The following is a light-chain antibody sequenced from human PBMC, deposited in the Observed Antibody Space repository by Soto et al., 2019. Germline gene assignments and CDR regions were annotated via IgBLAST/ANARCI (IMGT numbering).Light chain of an antibody. CDR2: WAS. CDR1: QTVLYSSNDKNY. Sequence: DIVMTQSPDSLAVSLGERATIKCKSSQTVLYSSNDKNYLAWYQQKPGQPPKLLIYWASTLESGVPDRFSGRGSGTDFTLTISSLQAEDVALYYCQQDYSAPHTLGQGTRLEIK. V-gene: IGKV4-1*01. CDR3: QQDYSAPHT. J-gene: IGKJ2*01.